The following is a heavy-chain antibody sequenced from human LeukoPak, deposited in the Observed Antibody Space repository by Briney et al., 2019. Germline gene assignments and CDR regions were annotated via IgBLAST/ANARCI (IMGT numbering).Heavy chain of an antibody. CDR2: ISAYNGNT. CDR1: GYTFTSYG. D-gene: IGHD6-13*01. J-gene: IGHJ4*02. CDR3: ARAPSGYSSSWYLDY. V-gene: IGHV1-18*01. Sequence: ASVKVSCKAFGYTFTSYGISWVRQAPGQGLEWMGWISAYNGNTNYAQKLQGRVTMTTDTSTSTAYMELRSLRSDDTAVYYCARAPSGYSSSWYLDYWGQGTLVTVSS.